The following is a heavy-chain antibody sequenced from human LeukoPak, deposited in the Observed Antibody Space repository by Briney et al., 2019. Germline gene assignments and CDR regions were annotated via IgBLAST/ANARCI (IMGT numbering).Heavy chain of an antibody. J-gene: IGHJ1*01. CDR1: NYTFISYG. V-gene: IGHV1-2*02. CDR2: INPNSGGT. D-gene: IGHD3-22*01. Sequence: ASVKVSCKTSNYTFISYGMHWVRQAPGQGLEWMGWINPNSGGTNYAQKFQGRVTMTRDTSIGTAYMELNRLRSDDTAVYYCARGSYDSSDFEYFHHWGQGTLVTVSS. CDR3: ARGSYDSSDFEYFHH.